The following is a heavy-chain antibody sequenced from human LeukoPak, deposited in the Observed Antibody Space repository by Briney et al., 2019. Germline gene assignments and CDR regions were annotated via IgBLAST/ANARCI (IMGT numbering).Heavy chain of an antibody. J-gene: IGHJ4*02. CDR1: GGSFSGYY. V-gene: IGHV4-34*01. CDR3: ARGTIDCSGGSCYSSYFDY. CDR2: IHHSGST. D-gene: IGHD2-15*01. Sequence: PSETLSLTCAVYGGSFSGYYWSWIRQPPGKGPEWSGEIHHSGSTNYNPSLKSRVTISVDTSKNQFSLKLSSVTAADTAVYYCARGTIDCSGGSCYSSYFDYWGQGTLVTVSS.